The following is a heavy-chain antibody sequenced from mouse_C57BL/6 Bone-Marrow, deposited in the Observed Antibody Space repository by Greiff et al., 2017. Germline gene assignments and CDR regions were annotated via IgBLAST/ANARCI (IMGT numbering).Heavy chain of an antibody. V-gene: IGHV5-6*01. Sequence: EVKLVESGGDLVKPGGSLKLSCAASGFTFSSYGMSWVRQTPDKRLEWVATISSGGSYTYYPDSVKGRFTFSRDKAKNTLYLQRSSLKSEDTAMYYCARHVSYGSSYDYAMDYWGQGTSVTVSS. CDR2: ISSGGSYT. CDR1: GFTFSSYG. J-gene: IGHJ4*01. CDR3: ARHVSYGSSYDYAMDY. D-gene: IGHD1-1*01.